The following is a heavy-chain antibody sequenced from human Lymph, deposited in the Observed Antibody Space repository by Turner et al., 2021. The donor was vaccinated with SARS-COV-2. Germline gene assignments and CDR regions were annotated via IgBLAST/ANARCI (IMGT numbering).Heavy chain of an antibody. D-gene: IGHD2-15*01. J-gene: IGHJ6*02. Sequence: QVQLVQSGAEVKKPGASMKVSCKVSGYTLTELSMHWVRQAPGKGLGWVGGFDPEDGETIYAQKFQGRVTMTEDTSTDTAYMELRSLRSEDTAVYYCATVLCSGGSCYYYGMDVWGQGTTVTVSS. CDR1: GYTLTELS. V-gene: IGHV1-24*01. CDR2: FDPEDGET. CDR3: ATVLCSGGSCYYYGMDV.